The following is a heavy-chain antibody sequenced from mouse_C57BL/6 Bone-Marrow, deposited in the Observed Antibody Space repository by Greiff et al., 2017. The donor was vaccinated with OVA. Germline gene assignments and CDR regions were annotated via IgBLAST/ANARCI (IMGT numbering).Heavy chain of an antibody. CDR2: ISDGGSCT. D-gene: IGHD2-5*01. J-gene: IGHJ2*01. Sequence: EVQVVESGGGLVKPGGSLKLSCAASGFTFSSYAMSWVRQTPGKRLEWVATISDGGSCTYYPDNVKGRFTISRDNAKNNLYMQMSQLKSEDTAMYYCARGGTIVTFDYWGQGTTLTVSS. CDR3: ARGGTIVTFDY. V-gene: IGHV5-4*01. CDR1: GFTFSSYA.